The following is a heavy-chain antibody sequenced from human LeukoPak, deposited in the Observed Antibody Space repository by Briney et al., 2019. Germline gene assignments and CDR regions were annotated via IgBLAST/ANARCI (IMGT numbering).Heavy chain of an antibody. CDR1: GXSISGYY. CDR2: VYHNGDANYNA. CDR3: ARSSEQQLVRQLDY. Sequence: SETLSLTCTVSGXSISGYYWNWIRQPPGKGLEWIGYVYHNGDANYNANYIPSLKSRLTISVDTSKNHLILRLSSVTAADTAVYYCARSSEQQLVRQLDYWGQGTLVTVSS. V-gene: IGHV4-59*01. D-gene: IGHD6-13*01. J-gene: IGHJ4*02.